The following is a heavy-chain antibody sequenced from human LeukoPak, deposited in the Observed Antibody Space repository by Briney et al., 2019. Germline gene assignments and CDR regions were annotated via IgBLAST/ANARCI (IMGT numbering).Heavy chain of an antibody. V-gene: IGHV1-18*01. CDR2: ISAYNGNT. D-gene: IGHD6-19*01. Sequence: RASVKVSCKASGYTFTSYGISWVRQAPGQGLEWMGWISAYNGNTSYAQKLQGRVTMTTDTSTSTAYMELRSLRSDDTAVYYCARVFRAVAVSWFDPWGQGTLVTVSS. CDR1: GYTFTSYG. J-gene: IGHJ5*02. CDR3: ARVFRAVAVSWFDP.